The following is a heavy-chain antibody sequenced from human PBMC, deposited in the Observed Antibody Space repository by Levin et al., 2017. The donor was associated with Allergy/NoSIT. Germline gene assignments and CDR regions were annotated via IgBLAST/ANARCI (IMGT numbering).Heavy chain of an antibody. Sequence: GGSLRLSCAASGFTFSSYGMHWVRQAPGKGLEWVAVISYDGSNKYYADSVKGRFTISRDNSKNTLYLQMNSLRAEDTAVYYCAKGYGAAASGVYWGQGTLVTVSS. D-gene: IGHD6-13*01. CDR2: ISYDGSNK. CDR3: AKGYGAAASGVY. V-gene: IGHV3-30*18. CDR1: GFTFSSYG. J-gene: IGHJ4*02.